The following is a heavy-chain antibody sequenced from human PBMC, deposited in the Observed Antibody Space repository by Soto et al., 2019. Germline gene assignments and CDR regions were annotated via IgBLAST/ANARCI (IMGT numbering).Heavy chain of an antibody. CDR1: GFTVSSNY. CDR3: ARDRVESGYPEYFQH. D-gene: IGHD3-22*01. J-gene: IGHJ1*01. V-gene: IGHV3-53*01. Sequence: EVQLVESGGGLIQPGGSLRLSCAASGFTVSSNYMSWVRQAPGKGLEWVSVIYSGGSTYYADSVKGRFTIYRDNSKNTLYLQMNSLRAEDTAVYYCARDRVESGYPEYFQHWCQGTLVTVSS. CDR2: IYSGGST.